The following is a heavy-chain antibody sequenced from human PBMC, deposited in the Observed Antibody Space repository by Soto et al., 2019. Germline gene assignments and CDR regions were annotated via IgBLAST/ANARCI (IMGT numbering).Heavy chain of an antibody. CDR3: TRYSYGDYYFDY. J-gene: IGHJ4*02. Sequence: PGGSLRLSCAASGFTFSNAWMSWVRQAPGKGLEWVGRIKSKSNDETTDYAAPVKGRFTISRDDSKNTLYLQMNSLKTEDTAVYDCTRYSYGDYYFDYWGQGTLVTVSS. CDR1: GFTFSNAW. CDR2: IKSKSNDETT. D-gene: IGHD5-18*01. V-gene: IGHV3-15*01.